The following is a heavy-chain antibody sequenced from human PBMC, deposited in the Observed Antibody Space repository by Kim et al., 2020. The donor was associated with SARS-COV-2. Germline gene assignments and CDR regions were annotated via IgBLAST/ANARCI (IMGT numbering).Heavy chain of an antibody. D-gene: IGHD3-3*02. V-gene: IGHV3-33*08. J-gene: IGHJ4*02. CDR3: ARDGPITRIEYYFDY. CDR2: IWYDGSNK. Sequence: GGSLRLSCAASGFTFSSYGMHWVRQAPGKGLEWVAVIWYDGSNKYYADSVKGRFTISRDNSKNTLYLQMNSLRAEDTAVYYCARDGPITRIEYYFDYWGQGTLVTVSS. CDR1: GFTFSSYG.